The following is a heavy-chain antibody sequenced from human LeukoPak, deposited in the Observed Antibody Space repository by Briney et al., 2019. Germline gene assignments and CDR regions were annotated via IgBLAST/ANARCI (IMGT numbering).Heavy chain of an antibody. D-gene: IGHD3-16*02. CDR1: GFTFDDYA. CDR2: ISWNSGSI. J-gene: IGHJ4*02. Sequence: GRSLRLSCAASGFTFDDYAMHWVRQAPGKGLEWVSGISWNSGSIGYADSVKGRFTISRDNAKNSLYLQMNSLRAEDMALYYCAKDHGGRLRLGELSFLFDYWGQGTLVTVSS. V-gene: IGHV3-9*03. CDR3: AKDHGGRLRLGELSFLFDY.